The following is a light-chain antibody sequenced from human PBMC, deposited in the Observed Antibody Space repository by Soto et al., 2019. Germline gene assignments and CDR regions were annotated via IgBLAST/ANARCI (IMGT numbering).Light chain of an antibody. CDR1: GSDIGGYNF. Sequence: QSALTQPPSASGSPGQSVTISCTGTGSDIGGYNFVSWYQQHPGKVPKLIIYEVNKRPSGVPDRFSGSKSGKTASLTVSGLQADDEADYYCSSYAGTNNRYVFGTGTKLTVL. CDR3: SSYAGTNNRYV. J-gene: IGLJ1*01. CDR2: EVN. V-gene: IGLV2-8*01.